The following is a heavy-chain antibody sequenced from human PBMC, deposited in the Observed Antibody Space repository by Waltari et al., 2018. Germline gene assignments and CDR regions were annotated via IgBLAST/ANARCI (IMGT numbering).Heavy chain of an antibody. D-gene: IGHD3-22*01. CDR2: INHSGST. CDR1: GGSFSGYY. Sequence: QVQLQQWGAGLLKPSETLSLTCAVYGGSFSGYYWSWISHPPGQGLEWIGEINHSGSTTYNPSHKSRVTISLDASKNHFSPQLGSVTAADAAVYYCARGPGWGIVGFDPWGQGTLVTVSS. V-gene: IGHV4-34*01. CDR3: ARGPGWGIVGFDP. J-gene: IGHJ5*02.